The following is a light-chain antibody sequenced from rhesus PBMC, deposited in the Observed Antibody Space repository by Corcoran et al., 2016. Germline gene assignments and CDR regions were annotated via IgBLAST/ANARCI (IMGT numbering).Light chain of an antibody. CDR1: ENVNNY. V-gene: IGKV1-74*01. CDR3: QHGYGAPLT. J-gene: IGKJ4*01. Sequence: DIQMTQSPSSLSASVGDRVTITCRASENVNNYLNWYQQKPGKAPKLLTYAASHLQSGVPSRFSGSGSGTDYPFNISSLQPEDVATYYCQHGYGAPLTFGGGTKVEIK. CDR2: AAS.